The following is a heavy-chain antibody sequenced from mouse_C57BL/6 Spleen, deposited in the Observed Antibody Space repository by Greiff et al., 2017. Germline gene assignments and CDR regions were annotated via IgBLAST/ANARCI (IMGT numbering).Heavy chain of an antibody. CDR3: ARLGDY. J-gene: IGHJ2*01. CDR1: GYAFSSSW. V-gene: IGHV1-82*01. D-gene: IGHD4-1*01. Sequence: VQRVESGPELVKPGASVKISCKASGYAFSSSWMNWVKQRPGKGLEWIGRIYPGDGDTNYNGKFKGKATLTADKSSSTAYMQLSSLTSEDSAVYFCARLGDYWGQGTTLTVSS. CDR2: IYPGDGDT.